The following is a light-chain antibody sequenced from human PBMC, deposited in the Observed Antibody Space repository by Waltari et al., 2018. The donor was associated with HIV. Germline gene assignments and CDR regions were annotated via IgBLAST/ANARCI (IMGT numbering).Light chain of an antibody. CDR2: EGS. CDR3: TSYTTSDTLR. CDR1: SSDVGTYNF. V-gene: IGLV2-14*02. J-gene: IGLJ3*02. Sequence: QSALTQPASVSGSPGQSITISCTGTSSDVGTYNFVSWYQQHPGKAPKVIIYEGSKRPSGVSSRFSGSKSGNTASLTISGLQAEEEADYYCTSYTTSDTLRFGGGTKVTVL.